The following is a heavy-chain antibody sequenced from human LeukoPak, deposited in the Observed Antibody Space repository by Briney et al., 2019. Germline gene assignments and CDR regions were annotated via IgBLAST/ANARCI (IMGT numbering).Heavy chain of an antibody. V-gene: IGHV4-59*01. Sequence: KPSETLSLTCTVSGGSISSYYWSWIRQPPGKGLEWIGYIYYSGSTNYNPSLKSRVTISVDTSKNQFSLKLSSVTAADTAVCYYARAVADYYFDYWGQGTLVTVSS. CDR3: ARAVADYYFDY. CDR1: GGSISSYY. J-gene: IGHJ4*02. D-gene: IGHD6-19*01. CDR2: IYYSGST.